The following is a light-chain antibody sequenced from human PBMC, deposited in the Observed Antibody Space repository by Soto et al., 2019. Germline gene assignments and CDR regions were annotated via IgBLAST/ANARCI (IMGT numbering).Light chain of an antibody. V-gene: IGKV3-20*01. CDR2: GAS. Sequence: EIVLTQSPGTVSVSPGERATLSCRASQSVSSNYLAWHQQKPGQAPRLLIYGASSRAAGIPDRFRSSGSGTDFTLTISSLEPEDFAVYYCQQYGSSPFTFGPGTKVDVK. CDR1: QSVSSNY. CDR3: QQYGSSPFT. J-gene: IGKJ3*01.